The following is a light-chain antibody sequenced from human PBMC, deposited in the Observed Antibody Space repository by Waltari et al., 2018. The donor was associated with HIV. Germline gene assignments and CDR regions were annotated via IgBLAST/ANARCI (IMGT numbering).Light chain of an antibody. CDR1: QGISTW. CDR3: QQTNGLPLT. V-gene: IGKV1-12*01. J-gene: IGKJ4*01. Sequence: DIQMTQSPGYMSAFVGDRVTITCRASQGISTWLAWYQQKPGKVPQLLIHGASSLHSGVPSMFNGSGSGTQFSLTISSLQSEDFATYYCQQTNGLPLTFGGGTTV. CDR2: GAS.